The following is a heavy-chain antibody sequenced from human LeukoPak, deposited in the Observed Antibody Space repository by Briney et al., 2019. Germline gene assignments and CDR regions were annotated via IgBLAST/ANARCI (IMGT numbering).Heavy chain of an antibody. Sequence: GSSVKVSCKASGGTFSSYAISWVRQAPGQGLEWMGGIIPIFGTANYAQKFQGRVTITEDESTSTAYMELSSLRSEDTAVYYCARRTAMDSYFDYWGQGTLVTVSS. V-gene: IGHV1-69*01. CDR3: ARRTAMDSYFDY. J-gene: IGHJ4*02. D-gene: IGHD5-18*01. CDR2: IIPIFGTA. CDR1: GGTFSSYA.